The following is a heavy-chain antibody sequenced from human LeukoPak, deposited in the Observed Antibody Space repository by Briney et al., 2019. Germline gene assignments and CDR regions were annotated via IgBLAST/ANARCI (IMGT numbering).Heavy chain of an antibody. D-gene: IGHD3-10*01. CDR2: INPNSGGT. V-gene: IGHV1-2*02. CDR3: ARGTSLPRKDVLLWFGELFGKYYYYYYYMDV. CDR1: GYTFTGYY. Sequence: ASVKVSCKASGYTFTGYYMHWVRQAPGQGLEWMGWINPNSGGTNYAQKFQGRVTMTRDTSISTAYMELSRLRSDDTAVYYCARGTSLPRKDVLLWFGELFGKYYYYYYYMDVWGKGTTVTISS. J-gene: IGHJ6*03.